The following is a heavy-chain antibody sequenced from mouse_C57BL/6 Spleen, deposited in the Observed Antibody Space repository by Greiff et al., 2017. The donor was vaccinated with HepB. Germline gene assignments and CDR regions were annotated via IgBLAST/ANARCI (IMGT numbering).Heavy chain of an antibody. V-gene: IGHV3-8*01. CDR3: ARYPTGTDGYWYFDV. D-gene: IGHD4-1*02. CDR2: ISYSGST. CDR1: GYSITSDY. J-gene: IGHJ1*03. Sequence: EVKVVESGPGLAKPSQTLSLTCSVTGYSITSDYWNWIRKFPGNKLEYMGYISYSGSTYYNPSLKSRISITRDTSKNQYYLQLNSVTTEDTATDYCARYPTGTDGYWYFDVWGTGTTVTVSS.